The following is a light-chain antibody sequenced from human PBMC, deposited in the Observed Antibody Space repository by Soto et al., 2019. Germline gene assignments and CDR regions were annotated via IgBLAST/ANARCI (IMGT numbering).Light chain of an antibody. J-gene: IGKJ1*01. Sequence: EIVLTQSPAPLSLSPGGRATLSCRASQSVSSYLAWYQQKPGQAAILLISDASNRATGIPARFSGSGSGTDFALTISSLEPEDFAVYYCQQRSNWPRTFGQGTKVEIK. CDR1: QSVSSY. CDR2: DAS. CDR3: QQRSNWPRT. V-gene: IGKV3-11*01.